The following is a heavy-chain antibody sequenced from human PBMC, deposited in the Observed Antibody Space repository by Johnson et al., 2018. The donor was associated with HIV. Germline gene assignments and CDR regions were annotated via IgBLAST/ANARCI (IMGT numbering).Heavy chain of an antibody. D-gene: IGHD1-26*01. Sequence: VQLVESGGGSVQPGGSLRLSCAASGFTFSSYWMHWVRQAPGKGLMWVSNIKTDGSNTNYADSVKGRFTISRDNSKNTLYLQMNSLRAEDTALYYCARVRERWELLLSDGSDIWGQGTMVTLSS. CDR2: IKTDGSNT. CDR3: ARVRERWELLLSDGSDI. CDR1: GFTFSSYW. J-gene: IGHJ3*02. V-gene: IGHV3-74*02.